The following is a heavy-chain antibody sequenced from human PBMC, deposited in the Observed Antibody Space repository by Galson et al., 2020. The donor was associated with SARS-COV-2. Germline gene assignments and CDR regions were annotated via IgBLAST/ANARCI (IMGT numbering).Heavy chain of an antibody. J-gene: IGHJ6*02. D-gene: IGHD6-19*01. CDR2: ISAYNGNT. CDR3: ARDLGSPGQWLVMSNYYGMDV. CDR1: GYTFTSYG. Sequence: ASVKVSCKASGYTFTSYGISWVRQAPGQGLEWMGWISAYNGNTNYAQKLQGRVTMTTDTSTSTAYMELRSLRSDDTAVYYCARDLGSPGQWLVMSNYYGMDVWGQGTTVTVSS. V-gene: IGHV1-18*01.